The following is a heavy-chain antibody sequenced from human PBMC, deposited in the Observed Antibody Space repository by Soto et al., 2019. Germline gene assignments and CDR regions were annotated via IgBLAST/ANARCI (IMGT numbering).Heavy chain of an antibody. Sequence: ASVKFSGRASVYTFTAYYMNCVRHAPGQGLEWMGWINPNSGGTNYAQKFQGWVTMTRDTSISTAYMELSRLRSDDTAVYYCARGQEMATMPVYGMEVCGQGTTVTVS. CDR2: INPNSGGT. CDR3: ARGQEMATMPVYGMEV. CDR1: VYTFTAYY. J-gene: IGHJ6*02. V-gene: IGHV1-2*04. D-gene: IGHD5-12*01.